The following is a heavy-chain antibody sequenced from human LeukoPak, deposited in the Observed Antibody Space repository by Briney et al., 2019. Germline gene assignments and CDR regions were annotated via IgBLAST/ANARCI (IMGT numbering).Heavy chain of an antibody. CDR1: GFTFSSYS. CDR2: IKSNINGGTT. CDR3: TTDRYS. Sequence: PGGSLRLSCAASGFTFSSYSMNWVRQAPGRGLEWVARIKSNINGGTTDYAAPVRGRFSISRDDSKNTLYLEMNSLKIEDTAIYYCTTDRYSWGQGTMVTVSS. V-gene: IGHV3-15*01. J-gene: IGHJ3*01. D-gene: IGHD3-9*01.